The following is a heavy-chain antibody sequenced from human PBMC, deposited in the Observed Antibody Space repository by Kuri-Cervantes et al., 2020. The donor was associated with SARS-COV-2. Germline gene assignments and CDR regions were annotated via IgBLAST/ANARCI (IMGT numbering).Heavy chain of an antibody. CDR2: INHSGST. Sequence: SQTLSLTCAVFGGSFSGYYWSWIRQSPGKGLEWIGKINHSGSTNYNPSLSSRVTISVDMSKNQFSLRLSSVTAADTAMYYCARGREGVVPATILGLGYFLYFSMDVCGKGTSVTVSS. V-gene: IGHV4-34*01. CDR3: ARGREGVVPATILGLGYFLYFSMDV. J-gene: IGHJ6*03. CDR1: GGSFSGYY. D-gene: IGHD2-2*01.